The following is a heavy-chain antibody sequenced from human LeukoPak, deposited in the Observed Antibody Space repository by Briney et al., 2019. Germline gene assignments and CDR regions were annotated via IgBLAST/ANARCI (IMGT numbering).Heavy chain of an antibody. D-gene: IGHD4-11*01. CDR1: GFTFSSNG. Sequence: GSLRLSCSASGFTFSSNGMHWVGQAPGKGLGGVGVIWYDGSNKYYADSVKGRFTISRDNTKNTLYLQMNSLRAEDTAVYYCARPYYSNYYYNGMDVWGQGTTVTVSS. CDR2: IWYDGSNK. V-gene: IGHV3-33*01. CDR3: ARPYYSNYYYNGMDV. J-gene: IGHJ6*02.